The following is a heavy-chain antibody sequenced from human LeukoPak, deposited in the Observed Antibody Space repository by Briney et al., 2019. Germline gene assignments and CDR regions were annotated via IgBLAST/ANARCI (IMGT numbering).Heavy chain of an antibody. J-gene: IGHJ3*02. CDR1: GGSIGSGGYY. CDR2: IYDSGST. CDR3: ARDCSGGSCYGAFDI. V-gene: IGHV4-30-4*01. D-gene: IGHD2-15*01. Sequence: PSQTLSLTCTVSGGSIGSGGYYWSWIRQPPGKGLEWIGYIYDSGSTYYNPSLKSRITISVDTSENRFSLKLSSVTATDTAVYYCARDCSGGSCYGAFDIWGQGTMVTVSS.